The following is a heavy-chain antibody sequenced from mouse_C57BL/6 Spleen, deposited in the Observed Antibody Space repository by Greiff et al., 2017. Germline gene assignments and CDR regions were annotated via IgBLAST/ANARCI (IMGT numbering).Heavy chain of an antibody. D-gene: IGHD4-1*01. CDR2: IYPRSGNT. V-gene: IGHV1-81*01. CDR3: AREETGMFAD. J-gene: IGHJ3*01. CDR1: GYTFTSYG. Sequence: QVQLQQSGAELARPGASVKLSCKASGYTFTSYGISWVKQRTGQGLEWIGEIYPRSGNTYYNEKFKGKATLTADKSSSTAYMELRSLTSEDSAVYFCAREETGMFADWGQGTLVTVSA.